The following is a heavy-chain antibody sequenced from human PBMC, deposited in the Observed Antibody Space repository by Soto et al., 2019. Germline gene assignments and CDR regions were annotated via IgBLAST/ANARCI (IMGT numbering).Heavy chain of an antibody. CDR2: ISAYNANT. J-gene: IGHJ4*02. CDR3: ARGDSSDFDY. V-gene: IGHV1-18*01. CDR1: GYTFTSYG. D-gene: IGHD6-19*01. Sequence: ASVKVSCKASGYTFTSYGINSVRQAPGQGLEWMGWISAYNANTHYAQKLQGRVTMTTDPSTSTSYMELRSLRSDDTAVYYCARGDSSDFDYWGQGTLVTVSS.